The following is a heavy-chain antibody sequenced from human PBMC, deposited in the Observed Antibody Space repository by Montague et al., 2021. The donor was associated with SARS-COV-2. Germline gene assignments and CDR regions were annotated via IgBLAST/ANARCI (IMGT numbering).Heavy chain of an antibody. CDR2: IYYSGST. CDR3: ASQPLGITIFGVVNGRWFDP. Sequence: SETLSLTRTVSGGSISSSSYYWGWIRQPPGKGLEWIGSIYYSGSTYYXPSLRSRVTISVDTSKNQFSLKLSSVTAADTAVYYCASQPLGITIFGVVNGRWFDPWGQGTLVTVSS. J-gene: IGHJ5*02. V-gene: IGHV4-39*01. D-gene: IGHD3-3*01. CDR1: GGSISSSSYY.